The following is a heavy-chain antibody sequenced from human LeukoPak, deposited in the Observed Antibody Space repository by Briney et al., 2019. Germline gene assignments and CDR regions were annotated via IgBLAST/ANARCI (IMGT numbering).Heavy chain of an antibody. Sequence: SQTLSLTCTVSGGSISSGSYYWSWIRQPAGKGLEWIGRIYTSGSTNYNPSLKSRVTISVDTSNNQFSLRLSSVTAADTAVYYCAGPGGYFDWLPYGYWGQGTLVIVSS. CDR1: GGSISSGSYY. D-gene: IGHD3-9*01. CDR3: AGPGGYFDWLPYGY. CDR2: IYTSGST. V-gene: IGHV4-61*02. J-gene: IGHJ4*02.